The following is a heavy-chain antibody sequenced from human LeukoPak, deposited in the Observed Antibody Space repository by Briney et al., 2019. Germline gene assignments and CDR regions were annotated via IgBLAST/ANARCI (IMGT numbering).Heavy chain of an antibody. J-gene: IGHJ6*03. CDR2: ISSSSYI. CDR3: ARDNCMDV. V-gene: IGHV3-21*01. Sequence: PGGSLRLSCAASGFTFSSYSMNWVRQAPGKWLAWVSAISSSSYIYYADSVKGRFTISRDNAKNSLYQKIRHRSAEQTAVYDCARDNCMDVWGKGRTVTVSS. CDR1: GFTFSSYS.